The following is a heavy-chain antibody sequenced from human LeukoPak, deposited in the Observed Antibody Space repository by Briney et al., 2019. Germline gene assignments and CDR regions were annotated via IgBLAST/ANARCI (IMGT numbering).Heavy chain of an antibody. Sequence: GGSLRLSCAASGFTFSSYSMNWVRQAPGKGLEWVSYISSSSSTIYYADSVKGRFTISRDNAKNSLYLQMNSLRAEDTAVYYCAREFIAAAGTDYWGQGPWSPSPQ. J-gene: IGHJ4*02. CDR3: AREFIAAAGTDY. CDR1: GFTFSSYS. D-gene: IGHD6-13*01. V-gene: IGHV3-48*01. CDR2: ISSSSSTI.